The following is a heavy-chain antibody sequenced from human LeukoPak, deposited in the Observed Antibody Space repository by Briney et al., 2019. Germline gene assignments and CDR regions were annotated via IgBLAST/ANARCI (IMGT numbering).Heavy chain of an antibody. Sequence: GGSLRLSCAASGFTFSNYGMNWVRQAPGKGLEWVSAIGGTDGTTFYAAFVKGRFTISRDNSRNTLYLQMNSLRAEDTAVYYRTKRIGGAGSYYIDFWGQGTVVTVS. CDR3: TKRIGGAGSYYIDF. V-gene: IGHV3-23*01. D-gene: IGHD3-10*01. CDR1: GFTFSNYG. J-gene: IGHJ4*02. CDR2: IGGTDGTT.